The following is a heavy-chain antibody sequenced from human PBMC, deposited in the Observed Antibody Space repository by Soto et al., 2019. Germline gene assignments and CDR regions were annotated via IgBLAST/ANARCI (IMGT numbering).Heavy chain of an antibody. D-gene: IGHD3-16*01. CDR2: IIPMFGIT. V-gene: IGHV1-69*02. CDR3: ATGALTFGGVLNA. Sequence: QVQLVQSGADVKKPGSSVKVSCKASGATFSSSTFTWVRQAPGQGLEWMGRIIPMFGITNSAQKFQGRLSITADESTNTVFMDMSSLRSDDTAIYYCATGALTFGGVLNAWGQGTLVTVS. CDR1: GATFSSST. J-gene: IGHJ4*02.